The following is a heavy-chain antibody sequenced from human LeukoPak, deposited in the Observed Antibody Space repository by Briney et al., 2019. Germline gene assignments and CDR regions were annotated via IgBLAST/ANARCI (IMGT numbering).Heavy chain of an antibody. Sequence: QPGGSLRPSCAASGFTFNSYGMHWVRQAPGKGLEWVAVMWYDGSNKYYADSVKGRFTISRDDSKNTLYLQMNSLRAEDTAMYYCARGLPPVMQYYVDYWGQGTLVTVSS. CDR3: ARGLPPVMQYYVDY. D-gene: IGHD4-11*01. CDR2: MWYDGSNK. J-gene: IGHJ4*02. CDR1: GFTFNSYG. V-gene: IGHV3-33*01.